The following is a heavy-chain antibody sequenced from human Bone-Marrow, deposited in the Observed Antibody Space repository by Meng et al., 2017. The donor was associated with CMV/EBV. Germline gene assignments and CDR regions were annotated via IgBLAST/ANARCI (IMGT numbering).Heavy chain of an antibody. J-gene: IGHJ6*02. D-gene: IGHD3-16*01. CDR2: INPNSGGT. V-gene: IGHV1-2*02. CDR3: ARAAGEYYYYYGMDV. CDR1: GYTFTDYY. Sequence: ASVKVSCKASGYTFTDYYMHWVRQAPGQGLEWMGWINPNSGGTNYAQKFQGRVTMTRDTSISTAYMELSSLRSEDTAVYYCARAAGEYYYYYGMDVWGQGTTVTV.